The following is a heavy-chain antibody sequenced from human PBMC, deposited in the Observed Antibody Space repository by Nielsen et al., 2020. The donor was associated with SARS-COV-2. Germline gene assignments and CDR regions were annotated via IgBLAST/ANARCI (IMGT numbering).Heavy chain of an antibody. CDR3: ARGVAAAGRAADY. J-gene: IGHJ4*02. V-gene: IGHV3-21*01. Sequence: GGSLRLSCAASGFTFSSYSMNWVRQAPGKGLEWVSSISSSSSYIYYADSVKGRFTISRDNAKNSLYLQMNSLRAEDTAVYYCARGVAAAGRAADYWGQGTLVTVSS. CDR1: GFTFSSYS. CDR2: ISSSSSYI. D-gene: IGHD6-13*01.